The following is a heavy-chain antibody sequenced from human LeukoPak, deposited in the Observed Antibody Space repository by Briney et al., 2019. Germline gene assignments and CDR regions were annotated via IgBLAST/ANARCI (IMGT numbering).Heavy chain of an antibody. J-gene: IGHJ3*02. CDR3: AHRRKYYYDSSGYRGAFDI. D-gene: IGHD3-22*01. CDR2: IYWDDYK. Sequence: SGPTLVNPTQTLTLTCTFSGFSLSTSGVGVGWIRQPPGKALEWLALIYWDDYKRCSPSLKSRLTITKDTSKNQVVLTMTNMDPVDTATYYCAHRRKYYYDSSGYRGAFDIWGQGTMVTVSS. CDR1: GFSLSTSGVG. V-gene: IGHV2-5*02.